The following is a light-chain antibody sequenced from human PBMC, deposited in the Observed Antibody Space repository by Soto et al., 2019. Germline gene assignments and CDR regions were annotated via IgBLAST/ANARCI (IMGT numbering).Light chain of an antibody. J-gene: IGLJ1*01. CDR2: DSN. Sequence: QSVLTQPPSVSAAPGQRVTISCSGSSSNIGNNYVSWYQQLPGTAPKLLIYDSNKRPSGIPDRFSGSKSGTSATLGITGLQTGDEADYYCGTWDSSLSAFVFGPGPNVTVL. V-gene: IGLV1-51*01. CDR1: SSNIGNNY. CDR3: GTWDSSLSAFV.